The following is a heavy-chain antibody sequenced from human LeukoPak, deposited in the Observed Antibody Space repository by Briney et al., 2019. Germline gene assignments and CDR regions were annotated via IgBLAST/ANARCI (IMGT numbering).Heavy chain of an antibody. CDR1: GGSSDYF. V-gene: IGHV4-4*07. D-gene: IGHD1-26*01. CDR2: IHTSGTT. J-gene: IGHJ4*02. CDR3: ARDPAGHGRYFDY. Sequence: PSETLSLTCTVSGGSSDYFCTWIRQSAGAGLECIGRIHTSGTTYYNPSLRSRVSMSVDTSNNEFSLSLSSVTAADTAVYYCARDPAGHGRYFDYWGQGALVTVSS.